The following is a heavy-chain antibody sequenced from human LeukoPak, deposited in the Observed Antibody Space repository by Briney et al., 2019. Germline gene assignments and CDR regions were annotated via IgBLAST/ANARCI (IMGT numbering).Heavy chain of an antibody. J-gene: IGHJ4*02. Sequence: SETLSLTCTVSGGSISSYYWSWIRQPPGKGLEWIGSIYYSGSTYYNPSLKSRVTISVDTSKNQFSLKLSSVTAADTAVYYCASNNYYGDYPDYWGQGTLVTVSS. D-gene: IGHD4-17*01. CDR3: ASNNYYGDYPDY. CDR2: IYYSGST. CDR1: GGSISSYY. V-gene: IGHV4-39*07.